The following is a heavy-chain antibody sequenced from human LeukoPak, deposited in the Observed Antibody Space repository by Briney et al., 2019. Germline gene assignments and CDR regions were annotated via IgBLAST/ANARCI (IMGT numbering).Heavy chain of an antibody. J-gene: IGHJ4*02. Sequence: GGSLRLSCAASGFTFSSYAMHWVRQVPGKGLEWVAVISYDGSNKYYADSVKGRFTISRDNSKNTLYLQMNSLRAEDTAVYYCARGVTAVAGIDYWGQGTLVTVSS. V-gene: IGHV3-30*04. CDR3: ARGVTAVAGIDY. CDR2: ISYDGSNK. CDR1: GFTFSSYA. D-gene: IGHD6-19*01.